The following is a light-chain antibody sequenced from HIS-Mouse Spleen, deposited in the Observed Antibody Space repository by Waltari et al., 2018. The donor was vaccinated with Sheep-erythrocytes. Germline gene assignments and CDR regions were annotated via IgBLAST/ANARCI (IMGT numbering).Light chain of an antibody. Sequence: AIRMTQSPSSLPASTGDSVTIHCRASQGISSYLAWYQQKPGKAHKLLIYAASTLQSGVPSRFSGSGSGTDFTLTISCLQSEDFATYYCQQYYSYPYTFGQGTKLEIK. V-gene: IGKV1-8*01. CDR2: AAS. CDR3: QQYYSYPYT. CDR1: QGISSY. J-gene: IGKJ2*01.